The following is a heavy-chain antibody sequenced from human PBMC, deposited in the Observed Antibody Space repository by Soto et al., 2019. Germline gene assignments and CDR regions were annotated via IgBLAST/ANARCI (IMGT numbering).Heavy chain of an antibody. J-gene: IGHJ6*02. CDR2: MYNTGST. V-gene: IGHV4-59*01. D-gene: IGHD2-21*02. CDR3: ARDLWGYCGTDCYPLDV. Sequence: SETLSLTCTVSGGSISGYYWSWIMQPPGKGLEWIGYMYNTGSTIYNPSLKSRVTISVDTSKNQFSLKLNSVTAADTAVYYCARDLWGYCGTDCYPLDVWGQGTTVTVSS. CDR1: GGSISGYY.